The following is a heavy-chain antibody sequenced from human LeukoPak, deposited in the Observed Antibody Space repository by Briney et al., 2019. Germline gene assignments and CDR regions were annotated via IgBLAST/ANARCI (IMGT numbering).Heavy chain of an antibody. CDR1: GFTFSSYA. Sequence: PGGSLRLSCAASGFTFSSYAMSWVRQAPGKGLEWVSAISGSGGSTYYADSVKGRFTISRDNSKNTLYLQMNSLRAVDTAVYYCAKNPMAYQLPYYYYYMDVWGKGTTVTVSS. D-gene: IGHD2-2*01. V-gene: IGHV3-23*01. CDR3: AKNPMAYQLPYYYYYMDV. CDR2: ISGSGGST. J-gene: IGHJ6*03.